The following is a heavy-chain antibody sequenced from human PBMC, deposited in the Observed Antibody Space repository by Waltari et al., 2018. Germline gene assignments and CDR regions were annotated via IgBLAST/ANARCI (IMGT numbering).Heavy chain of an antibody. CDR3: TREVVPAATIVVNWFDP. CDR2: IITSTGNP. Sequence: QVQLVQSGSEWKKPGASVKVSCKAYGYSFTNYVINWVRQAPGKGLELMGWIITSTGNPTYAQGFTGRFVVSLDTSVSTAYLEINNLKAEDTAVYYCTREVVPAATIVVNWFDPWGQGTLVTVSS. J-gene: IGHJ5*02. D-gene: IGHD2-2*01. CDR1: GYSFTNYV. V-gene: IGHV7-4-1*02.